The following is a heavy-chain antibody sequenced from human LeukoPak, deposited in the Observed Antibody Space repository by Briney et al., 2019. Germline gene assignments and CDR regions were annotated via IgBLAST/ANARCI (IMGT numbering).Heavy chain of an antibody. Sequence: GGSLRLSCAASGFTFSSYSMNWVRQAPGKGLEWVSSISSSSSYIYYADSVKGRFTISRDNARNSLYLQMNSLRAEDTAVYYCARDPYSGTYGDTYYYYMDVWGKGTTVTISS. CDR1: GFTFSSYS. CDR2: ISSSSSYI. J-gene: IGHJ6*03. D-gene: IGHD1-26*01. V-gene: IGHV3-21*01. CDR3: ARDPYSGTYGDTYYYYMDV.